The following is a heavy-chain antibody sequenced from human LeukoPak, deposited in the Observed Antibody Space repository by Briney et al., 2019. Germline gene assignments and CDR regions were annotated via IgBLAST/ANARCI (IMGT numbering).Heavy chain of an antibody. J-gene: IGHJ5*02. D-gene: IGHD2-2*01. CDR1: GYSISSGYY. Sequence: SETLPLTCTVSGYSISSGYYWGWIRQPPGKGLEWIGSMYHSGSTYYNPSLKSRVTISVDTSKNQVSLKLSSVTAADTAVYYCARDLGDCSSTSCNPLGWFDPWGQGTLVTVSS. CDR2: MYHSGST. V-gene: IGHV4-38-2*02. CDR3: ARDLGDCSSTSCNPLGWFDP.